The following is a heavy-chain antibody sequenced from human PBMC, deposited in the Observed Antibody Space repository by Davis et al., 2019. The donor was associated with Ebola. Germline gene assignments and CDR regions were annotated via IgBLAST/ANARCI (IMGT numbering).Heavy chain of an antibody. V-gene: IGHV4-34*01. CDR3: ATTKTGDSAFDI. CDR2: TNHSGST. CDR1: GGSFSGYY. J-gene: IGHJ3*02. D-gene: IGHD7-27*01. Sequence: MPSETLSLTCAVYGGSFSGYYWSWIRQPPGKGLEWIGETNHSGSTNYNPSLKSRVTISVDTSKNQFSLKLSSVTAADTAVYYCATTKTGDSAFDIWGQGTMVTVSS.